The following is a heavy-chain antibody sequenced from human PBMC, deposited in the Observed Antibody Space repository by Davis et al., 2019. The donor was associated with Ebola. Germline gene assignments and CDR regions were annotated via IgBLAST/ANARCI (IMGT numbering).Heavy chain of an antibody. CDR2: ISWNSGSI. CDR3: AKGAEYDSSGYTKLDY. J-gene: IGHJ4*02. CDR1: GFTFDDYA. Sequence: SLKISCAASGFTFDDYAMHWVRQAPGKGLEWVSGISWNSGSIGYADSVKGRFTISRDNAKNSLYLQMNSLRAEDTALYYCAKGAEYDSSGYTKLDYWGQGTLVTVSS. V-gene: IGHV3-9*01. D-gene: IGHD3-22*01.